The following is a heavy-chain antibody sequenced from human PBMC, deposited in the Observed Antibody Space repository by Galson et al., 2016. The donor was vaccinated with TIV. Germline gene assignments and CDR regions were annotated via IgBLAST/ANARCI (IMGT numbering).Heavy chain of an antibody. D-gene: IGHD5-18*01. CDR2: ISSGRSSTI. J-gene: IGHJ2*01. CDR1: GFTFSGYS. V-gene: IGHV3-48*01. CDR3: VRDRSGYTYGHESAYFDL. Sequence: SLRLSCAASGFTFSGYSMDWVRQAPGKGLEWLSYISSGRSSTIHYADSVKGRFTISRDNARNSLHLQMTSLRADDTAIYYCVRDRSGYTYGHESAYFDLWGRGTLVVVSS.